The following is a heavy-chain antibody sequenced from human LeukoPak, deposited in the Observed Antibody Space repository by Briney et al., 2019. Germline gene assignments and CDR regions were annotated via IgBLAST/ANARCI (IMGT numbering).Heavy chain of an antibody. Sequence: PGGSLRLSCAASGCTFSSYAMSWVRQPPGKGLEWVGVISGSGGSTYHADPVKGRFTISRDNSNNTLYLQMTSLRAEDTAVYYCAKVCQFSHNSDYFDYWGQGTLVTVSS. V-gene: IGHV3-23*01. CDR1: GCTFSSYA. J-gene: IGHJ4*02. CDR3: AKVCQFSHNSDYFDY. CDR2: ISGSGGST.